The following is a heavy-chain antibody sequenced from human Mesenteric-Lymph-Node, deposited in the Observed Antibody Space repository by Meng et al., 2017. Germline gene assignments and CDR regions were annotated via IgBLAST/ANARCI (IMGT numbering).Heavy chain of an antibody. CDR3: ARGVYCSGGSCYFGG. CDR1: GGSISSSSYY. J-gene: IGHJ4*02. V-gene: IGHV4-39*07. CDR2: IYYSGST. D-gene: IGHD2-15*01. Sequence: SETLSLTCTVSGGSISSSSYYWGWIRQPPGKGLEWIGSIYYSGSTYYNPSLKSRVTISVDTSKNQFSLKLSSVTAADTAVYCCARGVYCSGGSCYFGGWGQGTLVTVSS.